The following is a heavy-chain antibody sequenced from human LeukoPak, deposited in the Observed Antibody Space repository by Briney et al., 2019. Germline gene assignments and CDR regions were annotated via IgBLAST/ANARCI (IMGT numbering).Heavy chain of an antibody. CDR3: ARGSARDSSGYYYDPLDC. J-gene: IGHJ4*02. Sequence: PGGSLRLSCAASGFTFSSYSMNWVRQAPGKGLEWVSSISSSSSYIYYADSVKGRFTISRDNAKNSLYLQMNSLRAEDTAVYYCARGSARDSSGYYYDPLDCWGQGTLVTVSS. CDR2: ISSSSSYI. V-gene: IGHV3-21*01. CDR1: GFTFSSYS. D-gene: IGHD3-22*01.